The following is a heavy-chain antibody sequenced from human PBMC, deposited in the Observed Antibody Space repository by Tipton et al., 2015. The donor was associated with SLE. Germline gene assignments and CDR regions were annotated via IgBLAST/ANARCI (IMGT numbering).Heavy chain of an antibody. CDR3: VRRGGANSGTYFDP. V-gene: IGHV4-39*07. Sequence: TLSLTCSVAGGSITSNGVHWAWIRQPPGKGLEWIGSIYYGKSTFYNPSLKSRVTISVDTSTNRLSLQLSSVTAADTAVYYCVRRGGANSGTYFDPWGQGTLVTVSS. CDR2: IYYGKST. CDR1: GGSITSNGVH. D-gene: IGHD4/OR15-4a*01. J-gene: IGHJ5*02.